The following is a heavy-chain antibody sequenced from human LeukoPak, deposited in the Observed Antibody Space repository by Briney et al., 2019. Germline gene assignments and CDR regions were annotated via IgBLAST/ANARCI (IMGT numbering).Heavy chain of an antibody. V-gene: IGHV4-61*02. D-gene: IGHD6-13*01. CDR1: GGSISGETYY. CDR2: IYTSGST. CDR3: AREATGYSSRLQSSYYYYYYMDV. Sequence: SETLSLTCTVSGGSISGETYYWGWIRQPAGKGLEWIGRIYTSGSTNYNPSLKSRVTMSVDTSKNQFSLKLSSVTAADTAVYYCAREATGYSSRLQSSYYYYYYMDVWGEGTTVTVSS. J-gene: IGHJ6*03.